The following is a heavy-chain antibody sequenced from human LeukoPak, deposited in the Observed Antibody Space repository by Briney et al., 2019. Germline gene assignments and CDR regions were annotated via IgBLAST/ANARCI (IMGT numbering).Heavy chain of an antibody. CDR2: IWYDGSNR. CDR1: GFSFSSYA. Sequence: GGSLRLSCSASGFSFSSYAMSWVRQAPGKGLEWVAVIWYDGSNRYYADSVKGRFTFSRDSSKNTVYLQMDSLRADDTAVYYCGREGSSRTIDYWGQGTLVTVSS. D-gene: IGHD1/OR15-1a*01. V-gene: IGHV3-33*08. CDR3: GREGSSRTIDY. J-gene: IGHJ4*02.